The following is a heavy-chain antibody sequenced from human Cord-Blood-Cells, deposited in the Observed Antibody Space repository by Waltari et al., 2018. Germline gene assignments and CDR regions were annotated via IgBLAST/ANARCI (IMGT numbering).Heavy chain of an antibody. CDR1: GSTFPGYV. CDR3: ARGRIMAAYWDV. Sequence: GQLVQSGAEVKKPGASGKVSCKPFGSTFPGYVLNWVRQATGQGLECMGWMNPNSGNTGYAKKFQGRVTMTKNTSISTAYMELSSLRSEDTAVYYCARGRIMAAYWDVWGQGTTVTVSS. V-gene: IGHV1-8*01. J-gene: IGHJ6*02. CDR2: MNPNSGNT. D-gene: IGHD2-21*01.